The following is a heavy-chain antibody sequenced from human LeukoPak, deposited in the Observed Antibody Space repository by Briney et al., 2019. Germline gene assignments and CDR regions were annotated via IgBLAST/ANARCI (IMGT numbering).Heavy chain of an antibody. D-gene: IGHD2-15*01. J-gene: IGHJ4*02. Sequence: GASVKVSCKASGYTFTSYGISWVRQAPGQGLEWMGWISADNGNTNYAQKLQGRVTMTTDTSTSTAYMELRSLRPDDTAVYYCERDIRDIVVVVAATDTQFDYWGQGTLVTVSS. CDR1: GYTFTSYG. V-gene: IGHV1-18*04. CDR3: ERDIRDIVVVVAATDTQFDY. CDR2: ISADNGNT.